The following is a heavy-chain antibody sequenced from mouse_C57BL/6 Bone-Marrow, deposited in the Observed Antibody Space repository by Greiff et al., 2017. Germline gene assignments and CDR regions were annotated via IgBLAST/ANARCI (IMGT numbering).Heavy chain of an antibody. CDR1: GYTFTSYW. CDR3: ARFSHYYGSSYYAMDY. J-gene: IGHJ4*01. D-gene: IGHD1-1*01. CDR2: IHPNSGST. Sequence: QVQLQQPGAELVKPGASVKLSCKASGYTFTSYWMHWVKQRPGQGLEWIGMIHPNSGSTNYNEKFKSKATLTVDKSSSTAYMQLSSLTSEDSAVYYCARFSHYYGSSYYAMDYGGQGTAVTVTS. V-gene: IGHV1-64*01.